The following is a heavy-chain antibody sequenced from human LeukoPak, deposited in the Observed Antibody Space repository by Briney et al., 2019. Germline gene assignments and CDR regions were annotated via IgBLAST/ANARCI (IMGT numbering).Heavy chain of an antibody. CDR2: ISYDGSNK. V-gene: IGHV3-30*18. Sequence: GGSLRLSCAASGFTFSSYGMHWVRQAPGKGLEWVAVISYDGSNKYYADSVKGRFTISRDNSKNTLYLQMNSLRAEDTAVYYCAKDDSSSWTPFDYGGQGTLVTVSS. D-gene: IGHD6-13*01. J-gene: IGHJ4*02. CDR3: AKDDSSSWTPFDY. CDR1: GFTFSSYG.